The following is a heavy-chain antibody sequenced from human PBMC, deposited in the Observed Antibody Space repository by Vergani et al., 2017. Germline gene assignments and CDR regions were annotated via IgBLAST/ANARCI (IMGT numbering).Heavy chain of an antibody. J-gene: IGHJ6*02. CDR2: ISGSGVSA. CDR1: EFTFSNYA. Sequence: EVQLLESGGGLVQPGGSLRLTCAASEFTFSNYAMNWVRQAPGKGLEWVSGISGSGVSAYYTDSVKGRFTISRDNSKNMLFLQMNNLRTEDTAIYYCARQGGFGAVAGYYYYGMDVWGQGTTVTVSS. V-gene: IGHV3-23*01. CDR3: ARQGGFGAVAGYYYYGMDV. D-gene: IGHD6-19*01.